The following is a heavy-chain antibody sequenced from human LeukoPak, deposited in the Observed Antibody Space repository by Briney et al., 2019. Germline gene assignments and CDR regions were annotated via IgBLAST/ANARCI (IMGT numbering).Heavy chain of an antibody. CDR3: ARDNSGWSRDY. J-gene: IGHJ4*02. V-gene: IGHV3-21*06. D-gene: IGHD6-19*01. Sequence: GGSLRLSCAASGFTFSSHAMSWVRQAPGKGLEWVSSINWGSNHIYYADAVQGRFTISRDNAKNSLYLQMNSLRVEDTAIYYCARDNSGWSRDYWGQGTLVTVSS. CDR2: INWGSNHI. CDR1: GFTFSSHA.